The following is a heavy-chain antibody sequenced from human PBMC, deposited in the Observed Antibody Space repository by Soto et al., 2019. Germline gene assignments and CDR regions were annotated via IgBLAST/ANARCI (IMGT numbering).Heavy chain of an antibody. D-gene: IGHD3-9*01. V-gene: IGHV1-3*01. CDR3: ARDRGLRYFDWLSHYNWFDP. Sequence: QVQLVQSGAEVKKPGASVKVSCKASGYTFTSYAMHWVRQAPGQRLEWMGWINAGNGNTKYSQKFQGRVTITRDTSAGTAYMELRSLRSEDTAVYYCARDRGLRYFDWLSHYNWFDPWGQGTLVTVSS. CDR1: GYTFTSYA. J-gene: IGHJ5*02. CDR2: INAGNGNT.